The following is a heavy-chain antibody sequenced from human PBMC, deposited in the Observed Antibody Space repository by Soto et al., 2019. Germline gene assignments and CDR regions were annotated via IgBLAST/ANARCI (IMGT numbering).Heavy chain of an antibody. CDR2: LNPNGTFT. CDR3: ARGGTSTTYCCLFYN. V-gene: IGHV3-74*01. J-gene: IGHJ4*02. CDR1: GFTFSGYW. D-gene: IGHD2-2*01. Sequence: EVQLVESGGGLVQPGGSLRLSCAGSGFTFSGYWMHWVRQAPGKGPVWVSRLNPNGTFTTNADSVKGRFTISRDNAKNTVYLQMNSLRADDTDVYYCARGGTSTTYCCLFYNRGQGTLVTVSS.